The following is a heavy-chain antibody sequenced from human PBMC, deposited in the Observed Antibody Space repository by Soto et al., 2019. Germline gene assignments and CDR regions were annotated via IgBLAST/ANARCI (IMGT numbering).Heavy chain of an antibody. CDR2: IYWDDDK. Sequence: SGPTLVNPTQTLTLTCTFSGFSLSTSGGGVGWIRPPPGKAPGWLALIYWDDDKRYSPSLKSRLTITKDTSKNQVVLTMTNMDPVDTATYYCAHTRGTYYDYIWGSYRPTNFDYWGQGTLVTVSS. CDR1: GFSLSTSGGG. J-gene: IGHJ4*02. D-gene: IGHD3-16*02. CDR3: AHTRGTYYDYIWGSYRPTNFDY. V-gene: IGHV2-5*02.